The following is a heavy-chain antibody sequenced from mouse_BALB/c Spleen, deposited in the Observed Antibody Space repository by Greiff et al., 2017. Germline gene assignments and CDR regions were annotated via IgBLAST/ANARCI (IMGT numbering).Heavy chain of an antibody. CDR3: ARREYYGPWFAY. J-gene: IGHJ3*01. CDR2: IDPENGNT. Sequence: VQLQQSGAELVRPGALVKLSCKASGFNIKDYYMHWVKQRPEQGLEWIGWIDPENGNTIYDPKFQGKASITADTSSNTAYLQLSSLTSEDTAVYYCARREYYGPWFAYWGQGTLVTVSA. CDR1: GFNIKDYY. V-gene: IGHV14-1*02. D-gene: IGHD1-2*01.